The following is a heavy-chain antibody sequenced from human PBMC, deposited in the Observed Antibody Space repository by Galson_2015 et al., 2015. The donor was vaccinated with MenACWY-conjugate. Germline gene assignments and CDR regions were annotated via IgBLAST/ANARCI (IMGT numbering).Heavy chain of an antibody. J-gene: IGHJ6*03. D-gene: IGHD5-12*01. Sequence: SLRLSCAASGLTISSYGMHWVRQAPGKGLQWVAFIWNDGSRKYYADSVKGRFTVSRDNSKNTLYLQMNSLSNEDTAVYYCAKDPGHQVAGYYMDVWGKGTTVTLSS. V-gene: IGHV3-30*02. CDR3: AKDPGHQVAGYYMDV. CDR1: GLTISSYG. CDR2: IWNDGSRK.